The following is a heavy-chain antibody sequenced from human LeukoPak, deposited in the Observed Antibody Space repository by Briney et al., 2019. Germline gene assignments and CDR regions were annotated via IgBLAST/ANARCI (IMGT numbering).Heavy chain of an antibody. CDR3: ARARYSSGSFDY. CDR2: ISYDGSNK. Sequence: PGGSLRLSCAASGFTFSSYAMHWVRQAPGKGLEWVAVISYDGSNKYYADSVKGRFTTSRDNSKNTLYLQMNSLRAEDTAVYYCARARYSSGSFDYWGQGTLVTASS. CDR1: GFTFSSYA. D-gene: IGHD6-19*01. V-gene: IGHV3-30-3*01. J-gene: IGHJ4*02.